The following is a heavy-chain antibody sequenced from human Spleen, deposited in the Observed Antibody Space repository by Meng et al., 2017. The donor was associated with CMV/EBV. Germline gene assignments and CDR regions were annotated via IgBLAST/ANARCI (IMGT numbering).Heavy chain of an antibody. D-gene: IGHD2/OR15-2a*01. CDR1: GGSISSSDYY. Sequence: CTVSGGSISSSDYYWGWIRQPPGKGLEWIGYIYYSGSTYYNPSLKSRVTISVDTSKNQFSLKLSSVTAADTAVYYCARGDRGTTELDYWGQGTLVTVSS. CDR2: IYYSGST. CDR3: ARGDRGTTELDY. V-gene: IGHV4-31*03. J-gene: IGHJ4*02.